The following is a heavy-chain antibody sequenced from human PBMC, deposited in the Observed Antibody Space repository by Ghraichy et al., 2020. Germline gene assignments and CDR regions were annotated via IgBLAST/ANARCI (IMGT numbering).Heavy chain of an antibody. J-gene: IGHJ4*02. D-gene: IGHD2-21*02. CDR1: GFTFTSSA. V-gene: IGHV1-58*01. CDR3: AATGEGLAYCGGDCYYDY. Sequence: SVKVSCKASGFTFTSSAVQWVRQARGQRLEWIGWIVVGSGNTNYAQKFQERVTITRDMSTSTAYMELSSLRSEDTAVYYCAATGEGLAYCGGDCYYDYWGQGTLVTVSS. CDR2: IVVGSGNT.